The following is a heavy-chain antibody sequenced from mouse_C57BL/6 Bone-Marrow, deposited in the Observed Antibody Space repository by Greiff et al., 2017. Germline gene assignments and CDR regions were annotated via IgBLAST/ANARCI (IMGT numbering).Heavy chain of an antibody. Sequence: QVQLQQPGAELVRPGTSVKLSCKASGYTFTSYWMHWVKQRPGKGLEWIGRIYPGDGDTNYNGKFKGKATLTADKSSSTAYMQRSSLPSEDSAVYVCAREALGDYWGQGTSVTVAS. V-gene: IGHV1-82*01. D-gene: IGHD4-1*01. J-gene: IGHJ4*01. CDR1: GYTFTSYW. CDR3: AREALGDY. CDR2: IYPGDGDT.